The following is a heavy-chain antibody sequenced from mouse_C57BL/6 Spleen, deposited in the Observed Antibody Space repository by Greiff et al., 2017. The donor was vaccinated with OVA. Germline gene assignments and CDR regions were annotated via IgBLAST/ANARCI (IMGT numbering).Heavy chain of an antibody. CDR3: AREDGNYGSPYFDY. J-gene: IGHJ2*01. CDR1: GYTFTSYW. D-gene: IGHD2-1*01. V-gene: IGHV1-7*01. Sequence: QVQLQQSGAELAKPGASVKLSCKASGYTFTSYWMHWVKQRPGQGLEWIGYINPSSGYTKYNQKFKDKATFTADKSSSTAYMQLSSLTYEDSAVYYCAREDGNYGSPYFDYWGQGTTLTVSS. CDR2: INPSSGYT.